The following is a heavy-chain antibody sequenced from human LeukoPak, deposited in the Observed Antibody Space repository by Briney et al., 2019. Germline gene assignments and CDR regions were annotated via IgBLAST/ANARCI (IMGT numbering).Heavy chain of an antibody. CDR2: IYYSGST. V-gene: IGHV4-39*01. CDR3: ARPTYGSGTYYFDY. CDR1: GGSISSSSYY. Sequence: PSETLSLTCSVSGGSISSSSYYWGWIRQPPGKGLEWIGSIYYSGSTYYNPSLKRRVTISVDTSKNQFSLKLSSVTAADTAVYYCARPTYGSGTYYFDYWGQGTLVTVSS. J-gene: IGHJ4*02. D-gene: IGHD3-10*01.